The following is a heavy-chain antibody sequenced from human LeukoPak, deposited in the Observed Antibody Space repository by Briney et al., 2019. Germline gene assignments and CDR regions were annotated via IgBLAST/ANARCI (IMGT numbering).Heavy chain of an antibody. CDR3: ARLHDGYRYGADY. V-gene: IGHV4-59*08. D-gene: IGHD5-18*01. CDR2: IYYSGST. J-gene: IGHJ4*02. CDR1: AGSISSNT. Sequence: SETLSFTCTGPAGSISSNTWSSNEQSPGHRLLWIGYIYYSGSTNYNPSLKSRVTISVDTSKNQFSLKLSPVTAADTAVYYCARLHDGYRYGADYWGQGTLVTAS.